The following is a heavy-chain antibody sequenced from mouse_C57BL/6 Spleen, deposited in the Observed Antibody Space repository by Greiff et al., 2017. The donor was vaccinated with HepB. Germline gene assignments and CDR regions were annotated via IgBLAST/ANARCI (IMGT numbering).Heavy chain of an antibody. CDR3: AKGGYDYDFDY. CDR1: GYTFTSYW. Sequence: VQLQQPGAELVRPGTSVKLSCKASGYTFTSYWLHWVKQRPGQGLEWIGVIDPSDSYTNYNQKFKGKATLTVDTSSSTAYMQLSSLTSEDSAVYYCAKGGYDYDFDYWGQGTTLTVSS. V-gene: IGHV1-59*01. D-gene: IGHD2-4*01. CDR2: IDPSDSYT. J-gene: IGHJ2*01.